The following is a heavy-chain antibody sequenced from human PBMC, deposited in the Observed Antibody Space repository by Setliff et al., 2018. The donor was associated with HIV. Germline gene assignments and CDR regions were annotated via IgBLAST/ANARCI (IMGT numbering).Heavy chain of an antibody. V-gene: IGHV3-66*02. CDR2: IYSDGST. D-gene: IGHD2-21*01. Sequence: GGSLRLSCAASGFIFTDYAMSWVRQAPGKGLEWVSTIYSDGSTYHRDSVKGRFTLSRDNSKNTVYLQVGSLRPDDTAMYYCARSRPYDSALDYWGQGTLVTVSS. J-gene: IGHJ4*02. CDR1: GFIFTDYA. CDR3: ARSRPYDSALDY.